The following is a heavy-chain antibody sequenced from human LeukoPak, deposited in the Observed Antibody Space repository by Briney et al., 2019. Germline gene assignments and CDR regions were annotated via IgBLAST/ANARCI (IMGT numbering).Heavy chain of an antibody. J-gene: IGHJ4*02. CDR1: GFTFSSYS. CDR3: ARAGPSSSWHQFDY. Sequence: GGSLRLSCVASGFTFSSYSMNWVRQAPGKGLEWVSYISTSSGTIFYADSVKGRFTISRDNSKNTLYLQMNRLRAEDTAVYYCARAGPSSSWHQFDYWGQGTLVTVSS. CDR2: ISTSSGTI. V-gene: IGHV3-48*01. D-gene: IGHD6-13*01.